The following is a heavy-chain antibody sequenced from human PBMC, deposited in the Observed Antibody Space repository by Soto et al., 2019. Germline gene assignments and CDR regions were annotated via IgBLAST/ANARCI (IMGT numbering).Heavy chain of an antibody. CDR1: GYTFTSYG. V-gene: IGHV1-18*01. CDR3: ARLITMVRGVIHYGMDV. D-gene: IGHD3-10*01. Sequence: ASGKVSCKASGYTFTSYGISCVRQSPGQRLEWMEWISAYNGNTNYAQKLQGRVTITADESTSTAYMELSSLRSEDTAVYYCARLITMVRGVIHYGMDVWGQGTTVTVSS. J-gene: IGHJ6*02. CDR2: ISAYNGNT.